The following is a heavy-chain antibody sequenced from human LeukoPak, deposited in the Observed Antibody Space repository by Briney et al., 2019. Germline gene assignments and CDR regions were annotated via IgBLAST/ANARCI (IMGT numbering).Heavy chain of an antibody. V-gene: IGHV1-69*05. J-gene: IGHJ3*02. CDR3: ARRELDAFDI. CDR1: GGTFSSYA. Sequence: ASVKVSCKASGGTFSSYAISWVRQAPGQGLEWMGGIIPIFGTANYAQKFQGRVTITTDESTSTAYMELSSLRSEDTAVYYCARRELDAFDIWGQGTMVTVSS. CDR2: IIPIFGTA. D-gene: IGHD1-26*01.